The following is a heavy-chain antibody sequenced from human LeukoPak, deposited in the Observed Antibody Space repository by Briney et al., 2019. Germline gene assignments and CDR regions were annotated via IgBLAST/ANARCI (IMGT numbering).Heavy chain of an antibody. CDR3: ARHGSIAGGRNWFDP. J-gene: IGHJ5*02. CDR2: IYPGDSDI. V-gene: IGHV5-51*01. D-gene: IGHD1-26*01. Sequence: GESLKISCKGSGYSFTTYWIAWVRQMPGKGLEWMGIIYPGDSDIRYSPSFQGQVTISVDKSISTAYLQWSSLKASDTAMYYCARHGSIAGGRNWFDPWGQGTLVTVSS. CDR1: GYSFTTYW.